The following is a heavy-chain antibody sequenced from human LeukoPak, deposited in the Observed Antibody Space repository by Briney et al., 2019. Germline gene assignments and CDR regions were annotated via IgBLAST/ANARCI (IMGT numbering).Heavy chain of an antibody. J-gene: IGHJ3*02. CDR3: ARPKVYGDYQGAFHI. CDR2: MNPNSGNT. D-gene: IGHD4-17*01. Sequence: ASVKVSCKASGYTFTNYDINWVRQATGQGLEWVGRMNPNSGNTGYAQKFQGRVTITRNTSISTAYMELSSLRSEDTAVYYCARPKVYGDYQGAFHIWGQGTMVTVSS. CDR1: GYTFTNYD. V-gene: IGHV1-8*03.